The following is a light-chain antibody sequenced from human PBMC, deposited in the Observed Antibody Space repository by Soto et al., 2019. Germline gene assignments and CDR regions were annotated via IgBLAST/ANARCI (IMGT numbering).Light chain of an antibody. J-gene: IGLJ1*01. V-gene: IGLV2-14*01. CDR2: EVS. CDR1: SSDVGGYNY. Sequence: QSALTQPASVSGSPGQSITISCTGTSSDVGGYNYVSWYQQHPGKAPKLMIYEVSNRPSGVSIRFSGSKSGNTASLTISGLQAEDEAVYYCNSYISSGTLVFGTGTKLTVL. CDR3: NSYISSGTLV.